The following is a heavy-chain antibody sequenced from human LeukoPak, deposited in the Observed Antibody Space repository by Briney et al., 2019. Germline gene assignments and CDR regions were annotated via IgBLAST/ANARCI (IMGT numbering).Heavy chain of an antibody. J-gene: IGHJ6*02. CDR1: GDSIGSRTYY. D-gene: IGHD2/OR15-2a*01. CDR2: IYYSGST. CDR3: ASLWPLGGMDV. Sequence: SETLSLTCTVSGDSIGSRTYYWGWVRQPPGKGLEWIGSIYYSGSTYYNPSLKSRVTVSVDTSKNQFSLKLSSVTAADTAVYYCASLWPLGGMDVWGQGTTVTVSS. V-gene: IGHV4-39*07.